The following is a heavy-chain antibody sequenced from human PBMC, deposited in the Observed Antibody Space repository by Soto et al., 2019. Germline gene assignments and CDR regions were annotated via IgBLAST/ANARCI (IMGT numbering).Heavy chain of an antibody. Sequence: TLSLTCTVSGGSISSYYWSWIRQPPGKGLEWIGYIYYSGSTNYNPSLKSRVTISVDTSKNQFSLKLSSVTAADTAVYYCARGVSDTGDQFNNWFDPWGQGTLVTVSS. D-gene: IGHD7-27*01. CDR2: IYYSGST. J-gene: IGHJ5*02. V-gene: IGHV4-59*01. CDR1: GGSISSYY. CDR3: ARGVSDTGDQFNNWFDP.